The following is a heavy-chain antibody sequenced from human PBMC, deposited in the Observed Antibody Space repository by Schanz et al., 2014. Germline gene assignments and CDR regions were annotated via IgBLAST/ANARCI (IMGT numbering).Heavy chain of an antibody. J-gene: IGHJ4*02. V-gene: IGHV3-48*04. D-gene: IGHD6-19*01. CDR3: AASSGWHPSTDY. CDR2: ITYNGGTI. Sequence: EVHLLESGGGLVPPGGSLRLSCAASGFTFSSYSMNWVRQAPGKGLEWISYITYNGGTIYYADSVKGRFTISRDNAKSSLYLQMNSLRVEDTAVYYCAASSGWHPSTDYWGQGTLVTVSS. CDR1: GFTFSSYS.